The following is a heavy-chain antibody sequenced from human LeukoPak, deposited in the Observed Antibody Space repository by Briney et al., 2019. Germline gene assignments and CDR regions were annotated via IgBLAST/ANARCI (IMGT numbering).Heavy chain of an antibody. CDR2: ISYDGSNK. Sequence: GGPLRLSCAASGFTFSSYGMHWVRQAPGKGLEWVAVISYDGSNKYYADSVKGRFTISRDNSKNTLYLQMNSLRAEDTAVYYCAKGGYYYYDSSGYYYYFDYWGQGTLVTVSS. CDR3: AKGGYYYYDSSGYYYYFDY. CDR1: GFTFSSYG. J-gene: IGHJ4*02. V-gene: IGHV3-30*18. D-gene: IGHD3-22*01.